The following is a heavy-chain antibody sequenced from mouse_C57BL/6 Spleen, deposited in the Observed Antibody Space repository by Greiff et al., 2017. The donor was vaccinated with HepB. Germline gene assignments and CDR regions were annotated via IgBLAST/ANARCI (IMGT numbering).Heavy chain of an antibody. Sequence: QVQLQQSGAELVRPGTSVKMSCKASGYTFTNYWIGWAKQRPGHGLEWIGDIYPGGGYTNYNEKFKGKATLTADKSSSTAYMQFSSLTSDDSAIYYCARSRDGNHYYFDYWGQGTTLTVSS. D-gene: IGHD2-1*01. CDR1: GYTFTNYW. V-gene: IGHV1-63*01. CDR3: ARSRDGNHYYFDY. J-gene: IGHJ2*01. CDR2: IYPGGGYT.